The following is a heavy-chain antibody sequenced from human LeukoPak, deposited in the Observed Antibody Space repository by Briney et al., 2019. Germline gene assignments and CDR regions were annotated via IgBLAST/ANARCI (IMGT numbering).Heavy chain of an antibody. J-gene: IGHJ2*01. CDR2: IYTSGST. D-gene: IGHD3-22*01. V-gene: IGHV4-61*02. CDR3: ARQLEMDHYDSSGHYHYWYFDL. Sequence: PSETLSLTCTVSGGSISSGSYYWSWIRQPAGKGLEWIGRIYTSGSTNYNPSLKSRVTISVDTSKNQFSLQLSSVTAADTAVYYCARQLEMDHYDSSGHYHYWYFDLWGRGTLVTVSS. CDR1: GGSISSGSYY.